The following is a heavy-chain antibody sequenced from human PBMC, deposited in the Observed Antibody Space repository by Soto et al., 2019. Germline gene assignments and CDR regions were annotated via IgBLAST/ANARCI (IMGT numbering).Heavy chain of an antibody. D-gene: IGHD3-3*01. Sequence: ASVKVSCKASGYTFTSYDINWVRQATGQGLEWMGWMNPNSGNTGYAQKFQGRVTMTRNTSISTAYMELSSLRSEDTAVYYCARKVSPTTWTDFWSGFSAWFDPWGQGTLVTVSS. CDR2: MNPNSGNT. CDR1: GYTFTSYD. CDR3: ARKVSPTTWTDFWSGFSAWFDP. J-gene: IGHJ5*02. V-gene: IGHV1-8*01.